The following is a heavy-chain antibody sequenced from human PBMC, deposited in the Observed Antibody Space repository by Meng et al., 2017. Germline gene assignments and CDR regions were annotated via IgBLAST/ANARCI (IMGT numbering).Heavy chain of an antibody. J-gene: IGHJ4*02. V-gene: IGHV1-2*06. D-gene: IGHD5-12*01. Sequence: ASVKVSCKASGYTFIGYYMHWVRQAPGQGLGWMGRINPRSGDTNSAQKFQGRVTMTRDTSISTAYMELSSLRSDDTAVYYCAREIGGAGYHWGQGTLVTVSS. CDR1: GYTFIGYY. CDR3: AREIGGAGYH. CDR2: INPRSGDT.